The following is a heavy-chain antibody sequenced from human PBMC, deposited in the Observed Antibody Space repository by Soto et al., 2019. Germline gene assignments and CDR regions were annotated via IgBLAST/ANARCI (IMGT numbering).Heavy chain of an antibody. J-gene: IGHJ4*02. Sequence: PSETLSLTSAGSGGSFRGYIWTWIRKTPGKGLQWIGQINHRGSSIYNPSLKNRVTISTMSNNKFSLELSSVTAADTAVYYCTRGLFSGSYYSGGWYYFDSWGQGTMVTVSS. CDR1: GGSFRGYI. CDR3: TRGLFSGSYYSGGWYYFDS. D-gene: IGHD1-26*01. V-gene: IGHV4-34*01. CDR2: INHRGSS.